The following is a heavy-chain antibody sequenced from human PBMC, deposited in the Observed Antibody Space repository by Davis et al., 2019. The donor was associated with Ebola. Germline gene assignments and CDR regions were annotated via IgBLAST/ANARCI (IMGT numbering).Heavy chain of an antibody. J-gene: IGHJ4*02. V-gene: IGHV5-51*01. CDR2: IYPGDSDT. CDR1: GYSFTSYW. D-gene: IGHD6-19*01. CDR3: ARPRGTEYSSGPFYFDY. Sequence: GESLKISCKGSGYSFTSYWIGWVRQMPGKGLEWMGIIYPGDSDTRYSPSFQGQVTISADKSISTAYLQWSSLKASDTAMYYCARPRGTEYSSGPFYFDYWGQGTLVTVSS.